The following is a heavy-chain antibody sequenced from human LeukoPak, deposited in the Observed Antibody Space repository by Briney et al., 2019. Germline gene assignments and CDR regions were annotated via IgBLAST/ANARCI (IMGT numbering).Heavy chain of an antibody. J-gene: IGHJ4*02. CDR2: VYYGRSP. D-gene: IGHD6-25*01. CDR1: GDSISRSTYY. V-gene: IGHV4-39*02. CDR3: ARSSGTGTFSY. Sequence: SETLSLTCTVSGDSISRSTYYWAWIRQPPGKGLEWIGSVYYGRSPYFNPSLESQATISVDTSKNHFTLKMSSVTAADTAVYYCARSSGTGTFSYWGQGTLVTVSS.